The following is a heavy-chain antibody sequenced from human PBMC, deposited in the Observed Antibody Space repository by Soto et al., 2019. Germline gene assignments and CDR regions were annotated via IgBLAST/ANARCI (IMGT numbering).Heavy chain of an antibody. Sequence: ASVKVSCKSSGYTFTTYTMHWVRQAPGQRLEWMGWINTGNGNTKYSQKFQGRVTFTSDTSASTAYMELSSLRSEDTAVYYRARDLVGLGTGWFDPWGQGTLVTVSS. CDR3: ARDLVGLGTGWFDP. CDR1: GYTFTTYT. V-gene: IGHV1-3*04. D-gene: IGHD2-2*01. CDR2: INTGNGNT. J-gene: IGHJ5*02.